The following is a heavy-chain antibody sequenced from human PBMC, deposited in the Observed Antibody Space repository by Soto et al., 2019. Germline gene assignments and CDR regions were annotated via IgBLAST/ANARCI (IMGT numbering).Heavy chain of an antibody. D-gene: IGHD2-21*02. Sequence: SEALSVTCTLSAGFKSRGDRTWIRLRPGKGLEWIGYMSNTGSTVYNPSFKSRVTISVDTSKSQFSLSLNSVTAADTAIYYCARDLWGYCGTGCYPLDVWGQGTTVT. CDR3: ARDLWGYCGTGCYPLDV. CDR1: AGFKSRGD. J-gene: IGHJ6*02. V-gene: IGHV4-59*01. CDR2: MSNTGST.